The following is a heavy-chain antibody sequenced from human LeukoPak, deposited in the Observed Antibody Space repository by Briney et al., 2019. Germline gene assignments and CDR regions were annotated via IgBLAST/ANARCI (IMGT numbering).Heavy chain of an antibody. CDR2: ISGSGGST. J-gene: IGHJ5*02. CDR3: AKIEYSNYYNWFDP. CDR1: GFTFSSYG. D-gene: IGHD4-11*01. Sequence: GGSLRLSCAASGFTFSSYGMSWVRQAPGKGLEWVSAISGSGGSTYYADSVKGRFTISRDNSKNTLYLQMNSLRAEDTAVYYCAKIEYSNYYNWFDPWGQGTLVTVSS. V-gene: IGHV3-23*01.